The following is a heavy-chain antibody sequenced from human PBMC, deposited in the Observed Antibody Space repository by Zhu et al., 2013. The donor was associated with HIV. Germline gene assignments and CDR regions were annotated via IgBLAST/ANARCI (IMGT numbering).Heavy chain of an antibody. CDR1: GGTFSSYA. CDR3: ARDGGYCSSTSCYGQRRVHLYYYYGMDV. CDR2: IIPIFGTA. V-gene: IGHV1-69*01. D-gene: IGHD2-2*01. J-gene: IGHJ6*02. Sequence: QVQLVQSGAEVKKPGSSVKVSCKASGGTFSSYAISWVRQAPGQGLEWMGGIIPIFGTANYAQKFQGRVTITADESTSTAYMELSSLRSEDTAVYYCARDGGYCSSTSCYGQRRVHLYYYYGMDVWGQGTTVTVSS.